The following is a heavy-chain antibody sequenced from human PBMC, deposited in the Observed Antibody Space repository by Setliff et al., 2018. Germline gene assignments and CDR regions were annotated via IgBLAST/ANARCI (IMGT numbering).Heavy chain of an antibody. D-gene: IGHD6-19*01. Sequence: GGSLRLSCAASGFSFSDYYMMWIRQAPGKGLERVSYISNDAYTIHYADSMEGRLTIPRDNSKNSVFLQLNSLRVEDTAVYYCAKFSSSVLWGQGTLVTVSS. CDR1: GFSFSDYY. J-gene: IGHJ4*02. CDR2: ISNDAYTI. V-gene: IGHV3-11*01. CDR3: AKFSSSVL.